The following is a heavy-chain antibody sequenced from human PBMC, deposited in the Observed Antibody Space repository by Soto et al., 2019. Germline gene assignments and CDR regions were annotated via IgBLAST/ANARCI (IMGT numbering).Heavy chain of an antibody. D-gene: IGHD3-10*01. CDR2: IYWDDDK. J-gene: IGHJ4*02. Sequence: QITLKESGPTLVKPTQTLTLTCTFSGFSLSTSGVGVGWIRQPPGKALEWLALIYWDDDKRYSPSLKSRLTITKDTSKNQVVITMTNMDPVDTATYYCAHCAVFWFGELLGFDYWGQGTLVTVSS. CDR1: GFSLSTSGVG. CDR3: AHCAVFWFGELLGFDY. V-gene: IGHV2-5*02.